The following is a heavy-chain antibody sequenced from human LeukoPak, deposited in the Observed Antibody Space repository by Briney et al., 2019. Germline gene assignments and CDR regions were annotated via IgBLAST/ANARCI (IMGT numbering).Heavy chain of an antibody. CDR2: TYYRSKWYN. CDR1: GDSVSSDSAA. CDR3: GRDEGAGDSSLFNY. Sequence: SQTLSLTCAISGDSVSSDSAAWNWIRQSPSRGLEWLGRTYYRSKWYNDYAVSVKSRITINPDTSKNQFSLQLNSVTAADTAVYSGGRDEGAGDSSLFNYGGQETLVPVSS. J-gene: IGHJ4*02. D-gene: IGHD2-21*02. V-gene: IGHV6-1*01.